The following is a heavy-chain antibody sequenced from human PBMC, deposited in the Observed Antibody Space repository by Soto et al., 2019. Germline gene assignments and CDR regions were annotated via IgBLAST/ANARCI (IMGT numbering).Heavy chain of an antibody. D-gene: IGHD3-10*01. CDR3: ARDLDGSGSYFTNY. J-gene: IGHJ4*02. CDR1: GYTFSSIG. CDR2: ISPHKDDT. Sequence: QVQLVQSGAEVKKSGASVTVSCKTSGYTFSSIGISWVRQAPGQGLEWMGWISPHKDDTYYAQRLQGRVTMTTDTSTSTAYMELRSLRSDDTAVYFCARDLDGSGSYFTNYWGQGTLVSVSS. V-gene: IGHV1-18*01.